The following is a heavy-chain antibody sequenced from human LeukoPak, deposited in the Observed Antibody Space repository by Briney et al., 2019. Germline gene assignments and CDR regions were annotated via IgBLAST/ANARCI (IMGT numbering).Heavy chain of an antibody. CDR1: GFTFSSYW. V-gene: IGHV3-7*01. Sequence: GGSLRLSCAASGFTFSSYWMSWVRQAPGKGLEWVANIKQDGSEKYYVDSVKGRFTISRDNAKNSLYLQMNSLRAEDTAVYYCAGGYSGYEDDYWGQGTLVTVSS. J-gene: IGHJ4*02. CDR2: IKQDGSEK. CDR3: AGGYSGYEDDY. D-gene: IGHD5-12*01.